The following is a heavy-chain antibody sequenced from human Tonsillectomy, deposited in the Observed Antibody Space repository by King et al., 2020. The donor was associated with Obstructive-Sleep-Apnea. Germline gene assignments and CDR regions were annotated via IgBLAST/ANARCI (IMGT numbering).Heavy chain of an antibody. J-gene: IGHJ3*02. CDR1: GGSISSGGFY. Sequence: VQLVESGPELVKPSQTLSLTCTVSGGSISSGGFYWTWIRQHPGKGLEWIGYIFYSGTTYYNPSLRGRIAISQDTSKNQFSLKLNSLTAADTAVYYCARSTADLNDAFDIWGHGTLVTVSS. D-gene: IGHD2-2*01. CDR2: IFYSGTT. V-gene: IGHV4-31*03. CDR3: ARSTADLNDAFDI.